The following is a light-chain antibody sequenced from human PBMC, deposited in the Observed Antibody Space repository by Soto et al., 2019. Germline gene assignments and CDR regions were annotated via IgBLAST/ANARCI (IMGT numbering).Light chain of an antibody. CDR3: QQYYSAPPHT. CDR1: QNVLYSSNNKNY. V-gene: IGKV4-1*01. CDR2: WAS. J-gene: IGKJ2*01. Sequence: DIVMTQSPDSLAVSLGERATINCKSSQNVLYSSNNKNYLSWYQQKPGQPPKLLIYWASTRESGVPDRFSGSGSGTDFTLTISSLQAEDVAVYYCQQYYSAPPHTFGQGTKLEIK.